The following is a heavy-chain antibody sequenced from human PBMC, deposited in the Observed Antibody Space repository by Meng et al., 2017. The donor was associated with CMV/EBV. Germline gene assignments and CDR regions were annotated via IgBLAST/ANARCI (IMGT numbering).Heavy chain of an antibody. CDR1: GFTFSSYS. CDR2: ISSSSSYI. J-gene: IGHJ6*02. Sequence: GGSLRLSCAASGFTFSSYSMNWVRQAPGKGLEWVSSISSSSSYIYYADPVKGRFTISRDNAKNSLYLQMNSLRAEDTAVYYCARDGRSGSSAYYYGMDVWGQGTTVTVSS. D-gene: IGHD1-26*01. V-gene: IGHV3-21*01. CDR3: ARDGRSGSSAYYYGMDV.